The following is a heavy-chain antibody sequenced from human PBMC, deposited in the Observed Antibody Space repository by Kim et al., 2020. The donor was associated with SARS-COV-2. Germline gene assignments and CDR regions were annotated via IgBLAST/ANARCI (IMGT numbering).Heavy chain of an antibody. D-gene: IGHD4-17*01. Sequence: TYYGGAMQGRFPISRENSKNTLYLQMSGLRAEDTAVYFCAKGQIGDSFDIWGPGTVVTVSS. CDR2: T. CDR3: AKGQIGDSFDI. J-gene: IGHJ3*02. V-gene: IGHV3-23*01.